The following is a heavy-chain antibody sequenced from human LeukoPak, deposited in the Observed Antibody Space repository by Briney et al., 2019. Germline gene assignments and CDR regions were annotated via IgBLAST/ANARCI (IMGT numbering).Heavy chain of an antibody. D-gene: IGHD3-22*01. CDR3: AKIPFYYDSSGYYSHFDY. CDR2: ISGSGGST. V-gene: IGHV3-23*01. CDR1: GFTFSSYA. J-gene: IGHJ4*02. Sequence: GGSLRLSCAASGFTFSSYAMSWVRQAPGKGLEWVSAISGSGGSTYYADSVKGRFTISRDNSKNTLYLQMNSLRAEDPAVYYCAKIPFYYDSSGYYSHFDYWGQGTLVTVSS.